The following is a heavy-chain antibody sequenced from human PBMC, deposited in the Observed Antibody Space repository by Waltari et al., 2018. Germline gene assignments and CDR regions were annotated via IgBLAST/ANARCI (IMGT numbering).Heavy chain of an antibody. Sequence: EVQLLESGGGLVLPGWSLRLSCAASEFTFSSYAINWVRQAPGTGLEWVSAISVSDATYYADSVKGRFTISRDTSKNTVYLQMNSLRAEDTAVYYCAKPFYNWDDPLHSWGQGTLVTVSS. V-gene: IGHV3-23*01. CDR3: AKPFYNWDDPLHS. CDR2: ISVSDAT. D-gene: IGHD1-20*01. CDR1: EFTFSSYA. J-gene: IGHJ4*02.